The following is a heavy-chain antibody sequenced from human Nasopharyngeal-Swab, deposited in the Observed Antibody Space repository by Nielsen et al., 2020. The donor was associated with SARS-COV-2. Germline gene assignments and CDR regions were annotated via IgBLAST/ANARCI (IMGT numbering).Heavy chain of an antibody. CDR2: ISASDYTT. V-gene: IGHV3-23*01. J-gene: IGHJ6*02. D-gene: IGHD5-12*01. CDR1: GFTFSSYT. CDR3: AKDRDSGDDSDDYYHYYGMDV. Sequence: GESLKISCAASGFTFSSYTMNWVRQAPGKGLEWVSVISASDYTTYYADSVKGRFTISRDNSKNTVNLQMNSLRAEDTAIYYCAKDRDSGDDSDDYYHYYGMDVWGQGTTVTVFS.